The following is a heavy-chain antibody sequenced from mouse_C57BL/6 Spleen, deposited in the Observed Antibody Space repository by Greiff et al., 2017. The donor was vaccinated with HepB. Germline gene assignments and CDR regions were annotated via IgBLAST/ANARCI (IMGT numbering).Heavy chain of an antibody. CDR2: IDPSDSYT. D-gene: IGHD4-1*01. V-gene: IGHV1-69*01. CDR3: ARRITGTNYAMDY. J-gene: IGHJ4*01. CDR1: GYTFTSYW. Sequence: QVQLQQSGAELVMPGASVKLSCKASGYTFTSYWMHWVKQRPGQGLEWIGEIDPSDSYTNYNQKFKGKSTLTVDKSSSTAYMQLSSLTSEDSAVYYCARRITGTNYAMDYWGQGTSVTVSS.